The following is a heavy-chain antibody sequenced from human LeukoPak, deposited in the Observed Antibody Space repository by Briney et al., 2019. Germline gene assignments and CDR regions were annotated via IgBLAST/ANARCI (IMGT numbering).Heavy chain of an antibody. Sequence: GASLRLSCAASGFTFSSYAMSWVRQAPGKGLEWVSAISGGGGSTYYVDSVKGRFTISRDNSKNTLYLQMNSLRAEDTAVYYCAKDQQVLRYFDWSMGDYFDYWGQGTLVTVSS. V-gene: IGHV3-23*01. CDR1: GFTFSSYA. J-gene: IGHJ4*02. CDR2: ISGGGGST. D-gene: IGHD3-9*01. CDR3: AKDQQVLRYFDWSMGDYFDY.